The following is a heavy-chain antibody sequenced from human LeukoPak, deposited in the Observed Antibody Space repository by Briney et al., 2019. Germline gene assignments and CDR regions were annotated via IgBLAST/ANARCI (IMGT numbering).Heavy chain of an antibody. Sequence: SETLSLTSAVSGGSFSGFRWHWIRQPPGKGPEWIGEINHSGGTTYNPSLKSRVTISVDTSKIQFFLNLTSVTAADTAVYYCERHLGGSGSHGAFDIWGQGTMVTVSS. V-gene: IGHV4-34*01. CDR2: INHSGGT. D-gene: IGHD3-10*01. CDR3: ERHLGGSGSHGAFDI. J-gene: IGHJ3*02. CDR1: GGSFSGFR.